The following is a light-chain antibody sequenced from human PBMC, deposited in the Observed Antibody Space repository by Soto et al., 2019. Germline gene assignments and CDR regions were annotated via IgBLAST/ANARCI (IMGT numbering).Light chain of an antibody. CDR3: QHYNNWPPWT. CDR1: QSVRNN. Sequence: IVMTQSPATLSVSPGERVTLSCRASQSVRNNLVWYQQRPGQAPRLLIYGASSRATGIPARFRGSGSGTEFTLTISSLQSEDFAVYYCQHYNNWPPWTFCQGTQLEIK. J-gene: IGKJ1*01. CDR2: GAS. V-gene: IGKV3-15*01.